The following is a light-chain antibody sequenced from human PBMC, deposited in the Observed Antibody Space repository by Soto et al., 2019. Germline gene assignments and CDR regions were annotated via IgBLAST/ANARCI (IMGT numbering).Light chain of an antibody. CDR2: DAS. Sequence: EIVLTQSPATLSLSPGERATLSCRASQSVSSYIAWYQQKPGQAPRLLIYDASNSATGIPARFSGSGSGTDFTLTISSLEPEDFAVYFCQQRSNWSWTFGHGTTVQSK. CDR3: QQRSNWSWT. V-gene: IGKV3-11*01. CDR1: QSVSSY. J-gene: IGKJ1*01.